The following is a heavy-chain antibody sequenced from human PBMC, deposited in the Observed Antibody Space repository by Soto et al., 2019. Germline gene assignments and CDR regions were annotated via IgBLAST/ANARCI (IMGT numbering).Heavy chain of an antibody. CDR2: MNPNSGNT. Sequence: ASVKVSCKASGYTFTSYDINWVRQATGQGLEWMGWMNPNSGNTAYAQKFQGRVTMTRNTSISTAYMELSSLRSEDTAVYYCARESTGPNYFDYWGQGTLVTVSS. CDR1: GYTFTSYD. J-gene: IGHJ4*02. V-gene: IGHV1-8*01. D-gene: IGHD1-7*01. CDR3: ARESTGPNYFDY.